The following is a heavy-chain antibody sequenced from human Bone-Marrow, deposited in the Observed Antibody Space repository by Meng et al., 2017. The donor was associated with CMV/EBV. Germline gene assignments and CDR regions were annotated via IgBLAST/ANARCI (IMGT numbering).Heavy chain of an antibody. CDR3: ARGYDSSGYLDY. CDR1: GFTFDDYT. J-gene: IGHJ4*02. V-gene: IGHV3-43*01. Sequence: EGQLVESGGVVVQPGGSLRLSCVASGFTFDDYTMHWVRQPPGKGLEWVSLISWDGGSTYYADSVEGRFTISRDNMKNSLYLQMNTLTSEDTALYYCARGYDSSGYLDYWGQGTLVTVSS. CDR2: ISWDGGST. D-gene: IGHD3-22*01.